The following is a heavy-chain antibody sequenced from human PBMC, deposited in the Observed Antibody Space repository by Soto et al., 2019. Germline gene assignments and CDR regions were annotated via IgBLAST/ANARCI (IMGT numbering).Heavy chain of an antibody. CDR3: ARDVDDFWSGLYYYGMDV. V-gene: IGHV6-1*01. J-gene: IGHJ6*02. D-gene: IGHD3-3*01. Sequence: SQTLSLTCAISGDSVSSNSAAWNWIRQSPSRGLEWLGRTYYRSKWYNDYAVSVKSRITINPDTSKNQFSLQLNSVTPEDTAVCYCARDVDDFWSGLYYYGMDVWGQGTTVTVSS. CDR1: GDSVSSNSAA. CDR2: TYYRSKWYN.